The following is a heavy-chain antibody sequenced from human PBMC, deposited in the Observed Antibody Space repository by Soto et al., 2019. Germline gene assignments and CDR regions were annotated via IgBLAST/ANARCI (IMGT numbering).Heavy chain of an antibody. Sequence: GGSLRLSCAASGFTFSNYGMTWVRQAPGKGLEWVSAISAGGGSTSYAESVKGRFTISRDNSKNTVYLQMKDLRVDDTAIYFCAKTRGGSPSYLFDSWGQGTLVTVSS. D-gene: IGHD6-19*01. V-gene: IGHV3-23*01. CDR2: ISAGGGST. J-gene: IGHJ4*02. CDR3: AKTRGGSPSYLFDS. CDR1: GFTFSNYG.